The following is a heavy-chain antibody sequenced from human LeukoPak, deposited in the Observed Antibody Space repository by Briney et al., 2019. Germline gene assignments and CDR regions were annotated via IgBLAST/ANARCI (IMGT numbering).Heavy chain of an antibody. Sequence: GGTLRLSCAASGFTFSSYGMSWVRQAPGKGLEWVSAISGSGGSTYYADSVKGRFTISRDNSKNTLYLQMNSLRAEDTAMYYCTRWDWRYWGQGTLDTVSS. CDR3: TRWDWRY. V-gene: IGHV3-23*01. J-gene: IGHJ4*02. CDR2: ISGSGGST. D-gene: IGHD3-3*01. CDR1: GFTFSSYG.